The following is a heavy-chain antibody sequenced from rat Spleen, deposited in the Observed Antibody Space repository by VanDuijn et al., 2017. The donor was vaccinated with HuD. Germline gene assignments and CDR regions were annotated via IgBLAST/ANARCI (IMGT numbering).Heavy chain of an antibody. CDR2: ISYDGTST. V-gene: IGHV5-29*01. D-gene: IGHD1-11*01. CDR1: GLTFSDYY. Sequence: EVQLVESDGGLVQPGRSLKLSCEASGLTFSDYYMAWVRQAPTKGLEWVATISYDGTSTYYRDSVKGRFTISRDNAKSTLYLQMDSLRSEDTATYYCVRQGYGGYSVGNWFAYWGQGTLVTVSS. J-gene: IGHJ3*01. CDR3: VRQGYGGYSVGNWFAY.